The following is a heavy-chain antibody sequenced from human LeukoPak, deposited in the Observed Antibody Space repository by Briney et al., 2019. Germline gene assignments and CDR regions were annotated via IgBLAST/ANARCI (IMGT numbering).Heavy chain of an antibody. CDR3: AELGITMIGGV. J-gene: IGHJ6*04. CDR1: GFTVSSNY. V-gene: IGHV3-66*01. Sequence: PGGSLRLSCAASGFTVSSNYMSWVRQAPGKGLEWVSVIYSGGWTNYADSVKGRFTISRDNAKNSLYLQMNSLRAEDTAVYYCAELGITMIGGVWGKGTTVTISS. D-gene: IGHD3-10*02. CDR2: IYSGGWT.